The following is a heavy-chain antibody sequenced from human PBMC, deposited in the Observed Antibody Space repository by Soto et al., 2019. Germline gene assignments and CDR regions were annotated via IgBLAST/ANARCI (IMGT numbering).Heavy chain of an antibody. J-gene: IGHJ4*02. CDR2: ISAYNGNT. D-gene: IGHD3-22*01. CDR3: AISYYYDSSGYSYYFDY. Sequence: XSVKVPWHASGYTFTSDGISWVRQAPVEGLEWMGWISAYNGNTNYAQKLQGRVTMTTDTSTSTAYMELRSLRSDDTAVYYCAISYYYDSSGYSYYFDYWGQGTLVTVSS. V-gene: IGHV1-18*01. CDR1: GYTFTSDG.